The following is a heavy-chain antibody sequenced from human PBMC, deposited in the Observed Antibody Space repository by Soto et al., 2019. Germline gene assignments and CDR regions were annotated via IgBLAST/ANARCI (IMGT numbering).Heavy chain of an antibody. Sequence: SETLSLTCTVSGGSISSSSYYWGWIRQPPGKGLEWIGSIYYSGSTYYNPSLKSRVTISVDTSKNQFSLKLGSVTAADTAVYYCARRPYDFWSGQGDRYYFDYWGQGTLVTVSS. CDR3: ARRPYDFWSGQGDRYYFDY. CDR2: IYYSGST. D-gene: IGHD3-3*01. J-gene: IGHJ4*02. CDR1: GGSISSSSYY. V-gene: IGHV4-39*01.